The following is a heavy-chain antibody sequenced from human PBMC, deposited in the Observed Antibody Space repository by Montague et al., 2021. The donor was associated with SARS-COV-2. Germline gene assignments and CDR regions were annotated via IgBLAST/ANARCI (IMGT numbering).Heavy chain of an antibody. Sequence: SETLSLTCAVYGGSFSDYHWTWIRQSPGGGREWIGQINHGGSTKYNPSLKSRVTISIDTSKNQFSLKLTSVTAADTAVYYCARGAPGYWGQGTLVTVSS. CDR1: GGSFSDYH. V-gene: IGHV4-34*01. J-gene: IGHJ4*02. D-gene: IGHD1-1*01. CDR3: ARGAPGY. CDR2: INHGGST.